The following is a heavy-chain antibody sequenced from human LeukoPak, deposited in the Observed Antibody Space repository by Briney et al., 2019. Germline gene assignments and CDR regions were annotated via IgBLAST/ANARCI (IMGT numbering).Heavy chain of an antibody. J-gene: IGHJ4*02. CDR3: ARERSSGVAY. V-gene: IGHV4-38-2*02. CDR2: IYHSGST. Sequence: GSLRLSCAASGFTFSSYAMSWVRQPPGKGLEWIGSIYHSGSTYYNPSLKSRVTISVDTSKNQFSLKLSSVTAADTAVYYCARERSSGVAYWGQGTLVTVSS. CDR1: GFTFSSYA. D-gene: IGHD3-10*01.